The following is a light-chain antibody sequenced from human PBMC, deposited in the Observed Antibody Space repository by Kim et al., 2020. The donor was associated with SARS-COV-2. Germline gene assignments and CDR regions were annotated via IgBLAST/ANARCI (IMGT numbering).Light chain of an antibody. CDR3: QSADSTGTWV. Sequence: VSPGQTARIPCSGDALSKQYAYWYQQKPGQAPILVIYRDTERPSGIPERFSGSSSGTTVTLTISGVQAEDEADYYCQSADSTGTWVFGGGTKLTVL. CDR2: RDT. V-gene: IGLV3-25*03. J-gene: IGLJ3*02. CDR1: ALSKQY.